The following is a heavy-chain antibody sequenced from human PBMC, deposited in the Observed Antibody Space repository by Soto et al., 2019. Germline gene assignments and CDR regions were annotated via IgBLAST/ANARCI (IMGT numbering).Heavy chain of an antibody. CDR1: GFTFSSYA. J-gene: IGHJ4*02. Sequence: QVQLVESGGGVVQPGRSLRLSCAASGFTFSSYAMHWVRQAPGKGLEWVAVISYDGSNKYYADSVKGRFTISRDNSKNTLYLQMNSLRAEDTAVYYCARDTGYQLLRNWGQGTLVTVSS. CDR3: ARDTGYQLLRN. V-gene: IGHV3-30-3*01. CDR2: ISYDGSNK. D-gene: IGHD2-2*01.